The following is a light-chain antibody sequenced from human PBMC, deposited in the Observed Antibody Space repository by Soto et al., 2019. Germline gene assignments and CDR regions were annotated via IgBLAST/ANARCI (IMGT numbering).Light chain of an antibody. V-gene: IGKV3-11*01. Sequence: IGLTQSPATLSLSPGERATLSCRASQSVSSYLAWYQQKPGQAPRLLIYDASNRATGIPARFSGSGSGTDFTLTISSLEPEDFAVYYCQQYGSSPITFGQGTRLEIK. CDR1: QSVSSY. J-gene: IGKJ5*01. CDR2: DAS. CDR3: QQYGSSPIT.